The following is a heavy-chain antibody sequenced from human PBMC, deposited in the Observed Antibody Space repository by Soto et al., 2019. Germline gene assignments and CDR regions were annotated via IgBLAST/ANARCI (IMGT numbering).Heavy chain of an antibody. CDR2: ISYDGSNE. J-gene: IGHJ6*02. V-gene: IGHV3-30-3*01. D-gene: IGHD2-15*01. CDR1: GFTFNNYA. CDR3: ARVHCSGGSCYLGAFGYFAMDV. Sequence: QVQLVESGGGVVQPGRSLRLSCAASGFTFNNYAMHWIRQAPGKGLEWVAVISYDGSNEFYADSVKGRFTVSRDNSESTVYLEMNSLRTEDTGIYHCARVHCSGGSCYLGAFGYFAMDVWGQGTTVTVSS.